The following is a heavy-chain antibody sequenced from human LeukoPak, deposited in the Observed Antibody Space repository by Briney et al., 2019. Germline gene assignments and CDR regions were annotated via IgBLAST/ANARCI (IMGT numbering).Heavy chain of an antibody. J-gene: IGHJ4*02. CDR2: IDPSDSYT. CDR3: ATGASKVTTDFANY. V-gene: IGHV5-10-1*01. Sequence: GESLKIPCKGSAYSFSNYWISWVRQMPGKGLEWMGRIDPSDSYTKYSPSFEGHVTISVDKSISTAFLQWNSLKASDSAMYYCATGASKVTTDFANYWGQGTQVAVSS. CDR1: AYSFSNYW. D-gene: IGHD4-17*01.